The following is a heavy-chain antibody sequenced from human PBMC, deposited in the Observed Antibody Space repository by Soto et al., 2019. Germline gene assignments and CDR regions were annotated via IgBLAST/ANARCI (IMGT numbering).Heavy chain of an antibody. Sequence: QVKLVQSGAEVKKPGSSVKVSCRASGGTFSSYAVSWVRQAPGQGLEWMGVIIPLLNTPKYVQKLQGRVTITADASATTSYMELSSLRSEDTAVYYCARESSSPNYYYYGMDVWGQGTTVTVSS. V-gene: IGHV1-69*01. CDR2: IIPLLNTP. D-gene: IGHD6-6*01. CDR3: ARESSSPNYYYYGMDV. J-gene: IGHJ6*02. CDR1: GGTFSSYA.